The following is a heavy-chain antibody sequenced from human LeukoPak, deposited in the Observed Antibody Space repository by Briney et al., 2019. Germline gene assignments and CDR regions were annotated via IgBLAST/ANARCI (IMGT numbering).Heavy chain of an antibody. V-gene: IGHV4-39*07. Sequence: SETLSLTCTVSGDSFTSVTDYWAWIRQPPGKGLEWIASGDYSGGTYYNPSLESRVAISADMSKKQISLKLASVTGADTAAYYCAGERGEEYSSGWYKTSFFYNWGQGIRVTVSS. D-gene: IGHD6-19*01. J-gene: IGHJ4*02. CDR2: GDYSGGT. CDR3: AGERGEEYSSGWYKTSFFYN. CDR1: GDSFTSVTDY.